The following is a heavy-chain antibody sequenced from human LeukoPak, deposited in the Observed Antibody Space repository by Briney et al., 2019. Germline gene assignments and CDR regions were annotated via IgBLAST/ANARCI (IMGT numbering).Heavy chain of an antibody. J-gene: IGHJ6*03. D-gene: IGHD2-2*01. CDR1: GFTFSSYG. V-gene: IGHV3-33*01. CDR3: ARDREYQLLYYYYMDV. CDR2: IWYDGSNK. Sequence: TGGSLRLSCAASGFTFSSYGMHWVRQAPGKGLEWVAVIWYDGSNKYYADSVKGRFTISRDNSKNTLYLQMNSLRAEDTAVYYCARDREYQLLYYYYMDVWGKGTTVTVSS.